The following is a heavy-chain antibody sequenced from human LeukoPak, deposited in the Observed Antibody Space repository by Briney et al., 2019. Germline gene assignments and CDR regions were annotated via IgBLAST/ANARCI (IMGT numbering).Heavy chain of an antibody. CDR2: IYHSGST. CDR3: ARGASIEEQPPLDF. J-gene: IGHJ4*02. V-gene: IGHV4-4*02. CDR1: GFTFSSYS. Sequence: GSLRLSCAASGFTFSSYSMNWVRQVPGKGLEWIGEIYHSGSTNYNPSLKSRVTISVDKSKNQFSLKLTSVTAADTAVYYCARGASIEEQPPLDFWGQGTLVTVSS. D-gene: IGHD1-26*01.